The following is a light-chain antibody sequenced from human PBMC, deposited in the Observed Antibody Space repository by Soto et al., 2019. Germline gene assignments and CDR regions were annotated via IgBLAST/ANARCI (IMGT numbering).Light chain of an antibody. CDR3: LQASTFPRT. J-gene: IGKJ1*01. CDR1: RDIGDR. CDR2: TAS. Sequence: IHMTHSRSAVSASFGDIVTITCRASRDIGDRLAWFRHKPGKAPQLLIQTASTLVRETPSRFSGSGSGTDFLLTINNLQPEDFATYYCLQASTFPRTFGQRSKVDIK. V-gene: IGKV1-12*01.